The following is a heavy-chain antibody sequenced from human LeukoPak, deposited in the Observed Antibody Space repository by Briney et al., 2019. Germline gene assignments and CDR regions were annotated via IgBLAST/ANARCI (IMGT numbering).Heavy chain of an antibody. V-gene: IGHV4-59*01. CDR2: IYYSGST. CDR3: ARDRPHVDGFDY. Sequence: SETLSLTCTVSGGSISSYYWSWIRQPPGKGLEWIGYIYYSGSTNYNPSLKSRVTISVDTSKNQFSLKLSSVTAADTAVYYCARDRPHVDGFDYWGQGTLVTVSS. D-gene: IGHD5-12*01. J-gene: IGHJ4*02. CDR1: GGSISSYY.